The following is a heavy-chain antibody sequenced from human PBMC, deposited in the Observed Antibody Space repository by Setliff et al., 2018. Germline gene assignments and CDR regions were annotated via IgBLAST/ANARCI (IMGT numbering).Heavy chain of an antibody. Sequence: SETLSPTCTVSGGSISSYYWSWIRQPPGKGLEWIGYIYYSGSTNYNPSLKSRVTISVDTSKNQFSLKLSSVTAADTAVYYCARAGTDYNFWSGYYSPFYFDYWGQGTLVTVSS. CDR2: IYYSGST. CDR3: ARAGTDYNFWSGYYSPFYFDY. V-gene: IGHV4-59*01. J-gene: IGHJ4*02. D-gene: IGHD3-3*01. CDR1: GGSISSYY.